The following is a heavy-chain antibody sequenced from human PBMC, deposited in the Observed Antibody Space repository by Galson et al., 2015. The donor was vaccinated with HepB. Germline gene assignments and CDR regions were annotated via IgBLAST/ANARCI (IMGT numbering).Heavy chain of an antibody. CDR3: TRLGDLSGYSSK. J-gene: IGHJ4*02. D-gene: IGHD6-13*01. CDR1: GFTFSGSA. CDR2: IGSKAHNYAT. V-gene: IGHV3-73*01. Sequence: SLRLSCAASGFTFSGSAMHWVRQASGRGLEWVGRIGSKAHNYATAYVASVKGRFTISRDDSKSTAYLQMNSLKTEDTAVYYCTRLGDLSGYSSKWGQGTLVTVSS.